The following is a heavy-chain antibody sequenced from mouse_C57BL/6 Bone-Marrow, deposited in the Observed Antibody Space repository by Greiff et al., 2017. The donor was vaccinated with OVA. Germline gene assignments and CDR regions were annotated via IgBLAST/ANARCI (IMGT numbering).Heavy chain of an antibody. CDR3: AKGDYSLAY. Sequence: QVQLKQPGAELVMPGASVKLSCKASGYTFPSYWMHWVKQRPGPGLEWIGEIDPSDSYTNYNQKFKGKSTLTVDKSSSTAYMQLSSLTAEDSAVYYCAKGDYSLAYWGQGTLVTVSA. J-gene: IGHJ3*01. CDR2: IDPSDSYT. CDR1: GYTFPSYW. V-gene: IGHV1-69*01. D-gene: IGHD2-13*01.